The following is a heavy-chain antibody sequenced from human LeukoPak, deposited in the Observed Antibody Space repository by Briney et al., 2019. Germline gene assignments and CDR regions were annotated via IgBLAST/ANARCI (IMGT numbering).Heavy chain of an antibody. D-gene: IGHD3-9*01. Sequence: SETLSLTCTVSGGSIISGDYYWTWIRQPPGKGLEWIGYIYYSGRTYYNPSLKSRLAISVYTSKNQFSLNLTSVTAADTATYFCARYYDTLSYMDVWGKGTTVTVSS. CDR2: IYYSGRT. J-gene: IGHJ6*03. V-gene: IGHV4-30-4*08. CDR1: GGSIISGDYY. CDR3: ARYYDTLSYMDV.